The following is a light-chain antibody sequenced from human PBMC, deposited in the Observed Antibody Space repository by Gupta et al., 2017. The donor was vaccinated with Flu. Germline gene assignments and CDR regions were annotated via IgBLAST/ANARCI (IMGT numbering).Light chain of an antibody. Sequence: QTARITCSGDALPKQYAYWYQQKPGPAPVLVIYKDSERPSGIPERFAGSRSGTTATLNITXVXAEDEAXYYCQSEDTSGPFQGIFGGGTKMTVL. V-gene: IGLV3-25*03. CDR2: KDS. J-gene: IGLJ2*01. CDR3: QSEDTSGPFQGI. CDR1: ALPKQY.